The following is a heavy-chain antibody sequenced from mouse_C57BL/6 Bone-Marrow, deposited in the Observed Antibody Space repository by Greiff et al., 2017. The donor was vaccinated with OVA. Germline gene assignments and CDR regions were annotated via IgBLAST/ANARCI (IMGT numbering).Heavy chain of an antibody. Sequence: QVQLKQPGAELVKPGASVKLSCKASGYTFTSYWMHWVKQRPGQGLEWIGMIYPNSGSTNYNEKFKGKATLTVDESSSTAYVQLSSLTSEDSAGYYCARRKDYITTVVATEVWDWGQGTSVTVSS. D-gene: IGHD1-1*01. CDR1: GYTFTSYW. V-gene: IGHV1-64*01. J-gene: IGHJ4*01. CDR2: IYPNSGST. CDR3: ARRKDYITTVVATEVWD.